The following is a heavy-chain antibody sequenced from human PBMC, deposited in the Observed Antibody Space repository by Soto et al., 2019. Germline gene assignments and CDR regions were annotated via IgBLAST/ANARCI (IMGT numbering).Heavy chain of an antibody. V-gene: IGHV3-30-3*01. Sequence: GGSLRLSCAASGFTFSSYAMHWVRQAPGKGLEWVAVISYDGSNKYYADSVKGRFTISRDNSKNTLYLQMNSLRAEDTAVYYCARDPRVAYYYYYGMDVWGQGTTVTVS. CDR3: ARDPRVAYYYYYGMDV. D-gene: IGHD2-15*01. J-gene: IGHJ6*02. CDR2: ISYDGSNK. CDR1: GFTFSSYA.